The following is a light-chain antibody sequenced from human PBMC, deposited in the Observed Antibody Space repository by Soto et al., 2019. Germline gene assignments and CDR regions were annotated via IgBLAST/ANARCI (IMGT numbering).Light chain of an antibody. Sequence: QSALTQPASVSGSPGPSITISCTGTSSDVGGYNYVSWYQQHPGKAHKLMIYDVSNRPSGVSNRFSGSKSGNTASLTISGLQAEDEVDYYCSSYTSSSSYVFGTGTKVT. CDR2: DVS. CDR1: SSDVGGYNY. V-gene: IGLV2-14*01. CDR3: SSYTSSSSYV. J-gene: IGLJ1*01.